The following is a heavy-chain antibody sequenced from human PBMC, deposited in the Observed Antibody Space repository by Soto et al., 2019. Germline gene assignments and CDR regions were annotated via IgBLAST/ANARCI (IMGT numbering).Heavy chain of an antibody. CDR1: GGTFSSYA. J-gene: IGHJ6*02. CDR3: ARVSGYSSGYYYENYYYYYGMDV. Sequence: SVKVSCKASGGTFSSYAISWVRQAPGQGLEWMGGIIPIFGTANYAQKFQGRVTITADESTSTAYMELSSLRFEDTAVYYCARVSGYSSGYYYENYYYYYGMDVWGQGTTVTVSS. V-gene: IGHV1-69*13. D-gene: IGHD3-22*01. CDR2: IIPIFGTA.